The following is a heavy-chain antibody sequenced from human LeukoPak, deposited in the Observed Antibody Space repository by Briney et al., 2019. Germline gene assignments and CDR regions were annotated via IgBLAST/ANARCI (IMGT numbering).Heavy chain of an antibody. CDR1: GFTFSSYS. CDR2: ISSSSSYI. CDR3: AGTYYDFWSGYYFDY. Sequence: PGGSLRLSCAASGFTFSSYSMNWVRQAPGKGLEWVSSISSSSSYIYYADSVKGRFTISRDNAKNSLYLQMNSLRAEDTAVYYFAGTYYDFWSGYYFDYWGQGTLVTVSS. J-gene: IGHJ4*02. V-gene: IGHV3-21*01. D-gene: IGHD3-3*01.